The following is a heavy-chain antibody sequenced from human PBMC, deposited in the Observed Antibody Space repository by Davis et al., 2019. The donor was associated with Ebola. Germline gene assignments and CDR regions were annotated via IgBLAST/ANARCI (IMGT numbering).Heavy chain of an antibody. V-gene: IGHV3-23*01. J-gene: IGHJ3*02. Sequence: GGSLRLSCSASGFIFSTYVMSWVRQAPGKGLEWVSTYGTSADTYYADSVKGRFTISRDNSKNTLSLQMNGLRVEDTAIYYCAKDTTNIWFDIWGQGTNVTVSS. CDR2: GTSADT. CDR1: GFIFSTYV. D-gene: IGHD1-26*01. CDR3: AKDTTNIWFDI.